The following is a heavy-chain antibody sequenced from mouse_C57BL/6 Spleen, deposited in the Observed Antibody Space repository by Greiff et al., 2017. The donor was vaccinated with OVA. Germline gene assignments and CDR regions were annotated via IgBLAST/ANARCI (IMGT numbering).Heavy chain of an antibody. CDR1: GYTFTSYW. Sequence: QVQLQQPGAELVKPGASVKLSCKASGYTFTSYWMHWVKQRPGRGLEWIGGIDPNSGGTKYNEKFKSKATFTADTSSNTAYMQLSSLTTEDSAIYYGARTSYSNYGVYAMDYWGQGTSVTVSS. CDR2: IDPNSGGT. CDR3: ARTSYSNYGVYAMDY. V-gene: IGHV1-62-3*01. D-gene: IGHD2-5*01. J-gene: IGHJ4*01.